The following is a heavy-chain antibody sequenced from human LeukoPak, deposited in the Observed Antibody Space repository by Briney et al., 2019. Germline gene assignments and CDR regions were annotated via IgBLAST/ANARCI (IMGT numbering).Heavy chain of an antibody. CDR1: GFSFSRYE. J-gene: IGHJ6*04. CDR3: ARLGITMNGGV. Sequence: PGCALTLSCLASGFSFSRYEMNWVHQAPGKGLEGVSYVSSSGSTIYYADSPKGRFTISRVNAKNSVHLQTNSLRPDDTAGYYLARLGITMNGGVWGKGTTVTVSS. CDR2: VSSSGSTI. V-gene: IGHV3-48*03. D-gene: IGHD3-10*02.